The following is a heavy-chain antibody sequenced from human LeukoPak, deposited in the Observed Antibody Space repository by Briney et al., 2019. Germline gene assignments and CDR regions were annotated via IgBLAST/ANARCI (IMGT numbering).Heavy chain of an antibody. D-gene: IGHD3-10*01. CDR1: GFTISNYA. J-gene: IGHJ6*02. V-gene: IGHV3-30-3*01. CDR2: ISYDGSNK. CDR3: AKEDEFGSGTLKAFRYYYGMDV. Sequence: GGSLRLSCAASGFTISNYAMHWVRQAPGKGLEWVAVISYDGSNKYYADSVKGRFTISRDNSKNMLYLQMNSLRAEDTAVYYCAKEDEFGSGTLKAFRYYYGMDVWGQGTTVTVSS.